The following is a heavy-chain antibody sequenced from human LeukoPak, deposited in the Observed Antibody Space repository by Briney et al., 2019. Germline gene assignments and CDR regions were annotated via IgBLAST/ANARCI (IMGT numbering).Heavy chain of an antibody. CDR2: IYTSGST. J-gene: IGHJ4*02. Sequence: SETLSLTCTVSGGSISSSSYYWGWIRQPAGKGLEWIGRIYTSGSTNYNPSLKSRVTISVDTSKNQFSLKLSSVTAADTAVYYCARDYRGSADPRNFDYWGQGTLVTVSS. CDR3: ARDYRGSADPRNFDY. D-gene: IGHD5-12*01. V-gene: IGHV4-61*02. CDR1: GGSISSSSYY.